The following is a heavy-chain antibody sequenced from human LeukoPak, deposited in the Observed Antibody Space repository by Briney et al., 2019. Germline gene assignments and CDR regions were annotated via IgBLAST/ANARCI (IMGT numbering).Heavy chain of an antibody. J-gene: IGHJ4*02. CDR1: GYTFTGYY. CDR2: INPDTGGT. CDR3: ARDSTFLRWFDY. D-gene: IGHD4-23*01. V-gene: IGHV1-2*02. Sequence: ASVKVSCKASGYTFTGYYLHWVRQAPGQGLEWMGWINPDTGGTNYAQKFQGRVTMTRITSITTAYMELDSLRSDDTAVYYCARDSTFLRWFDYWGQGTLVTVSP.